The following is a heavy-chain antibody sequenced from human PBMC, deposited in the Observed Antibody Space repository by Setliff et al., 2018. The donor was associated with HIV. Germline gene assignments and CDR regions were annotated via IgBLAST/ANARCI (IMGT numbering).Heavy chain of an antibody. Sequence: PSETLSLTCTVSGGSISSSSYYWGWIRQSPGKGLEWIGRMYYGGSTFYNPSLKSRVTISEDTSKNQVSLKLSSMTAADTAIYYCARGLYYDSKSLDYWGQGTLVTVSS. J-gene: IGHJ4*02. D-gene: IGHD3-22*01. CDR1: GGSISSSSYY. V-gene: IGHV4-39*07. CDR2: MYYGGST. CDR3: ARGLYYDSKSLDY.